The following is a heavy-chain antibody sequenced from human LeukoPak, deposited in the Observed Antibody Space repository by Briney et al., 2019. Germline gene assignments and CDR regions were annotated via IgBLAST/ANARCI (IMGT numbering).Heavy chain of an antibody. V-gene: IGHV3-23*01. CDR1: GFTFNNYA. CDR2: ISGSGGAT. Sequence: PGGSLRLSCAASGFTFNNYAMSWVRQAPGKGLEWVSAISGSGGATYYADSVKGRFTISRDNSKNTLFLHMNSLRVEDTAVYFCAKGSRNSRPYHFDFWGQGILVIVSS. CDR3: AKGSRNSRPYHFDF. D-gene: IGHD1-14*01. J-gene: IGHJ4*02.